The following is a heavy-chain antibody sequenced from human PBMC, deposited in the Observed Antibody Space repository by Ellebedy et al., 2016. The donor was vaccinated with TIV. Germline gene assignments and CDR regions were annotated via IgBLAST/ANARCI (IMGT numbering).Heavy chain of an antibody. CDR2: TYYRSKWNN. V-gene: IGHV6-1*01. CDR1: GDRVSTDIG. CDR3: ARGWFGSGMGV. J-gene: IGHJ6*02. Sequence: SQTLSLTCVISGDRVSTDIGWTWIRQSPSSGLEWLGRTYYRSKWNNDYAVSLKSRITINPDTSKNQFSLQLNSVTPEDTAVYYCARGWFGSGMGVWGQGTTVTVSS. D-gene: IGHD3-16*01.